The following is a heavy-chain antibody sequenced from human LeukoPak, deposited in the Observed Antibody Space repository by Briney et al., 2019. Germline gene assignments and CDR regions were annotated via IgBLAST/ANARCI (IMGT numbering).Heavy chain of an antibody. J-gene: IGHJ3*02. D-gene: IGHD1-14*01. V-gene: IGHV3-21*04. CDR3: AKPARTDAFDI. CDR2: ITSGSSYI. CDR1: GFTFSSYN. Sequence: PGGSLRLSCAASGFTFSSYNMNWVRQAPGKGLEWVSSITSGSSYIYYADSVKGRFTISRDNSKNTLYLQMNSLRAEDTAVYYCAKPARTDAFDIWGQGTMITVSS.